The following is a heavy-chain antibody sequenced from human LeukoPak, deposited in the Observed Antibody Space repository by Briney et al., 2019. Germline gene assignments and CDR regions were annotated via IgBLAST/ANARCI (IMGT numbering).Heavy chain of an antibody. V-gene: IGHV3-21*01. Sequence: KTGGSLRLSCAASGFTFSSYSMNWVRQAPGKGLKWVSSISSSISYIYYADSVKGRFTISRDNAKNSLYLQMNSLRAEDTAVYYCARATYYYDSSGYKPSYWYFDLWGRGTLVTVSS. CDR1: GFTFSSYS. J-gene: IGHJ2*01. CDR3: ARATYYYDSSGYKPSYWYFDL. D-gene: IGHD3-22*01. CDR2: ISSSISYI.